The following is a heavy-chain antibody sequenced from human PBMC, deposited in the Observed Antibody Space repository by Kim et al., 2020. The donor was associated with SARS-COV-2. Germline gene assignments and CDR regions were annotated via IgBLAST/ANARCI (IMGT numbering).Heavy chain of an antibody. D-gene: IGHD4-4*01. J-gene: IGHJ6*02. CDR2: INHSGST. CDR3: ARTFVSNYRKAYYYYYGMDV. CDR1: GGSFSGYY. V-gene: IGHV4-34*01. Sequence: SETLSLTCAVYGGSFSGYYWSWIRQPPGKGLEWIGEINHSGSTNYNPSLKSRVTISVDTSKNQFSLKLSSVTAADTAVYYCARTFVSNYRKAYYYYYGMDVWGQGTTVTVSS.